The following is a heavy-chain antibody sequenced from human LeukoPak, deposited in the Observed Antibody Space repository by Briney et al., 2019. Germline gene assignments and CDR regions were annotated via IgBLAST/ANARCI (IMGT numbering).Heavy chain of an antibody. CDR3: ARRYYYDSSGWFDP. V-gene: IGHV4-34*01. CDR1: GGSFSGYY. CDR2: INHSGST. J-gene: IGHJ5*02. D-gene: IGHD3-22*01. Sequence: PSETLSLTCAVYGGSFSGYYWSWIRQPPGKGLEWIGEINHSGSTNYNPSLKSRVTISVDTSKNQFSLKLSSVTAADTAVYYCARRYYYDSSGWFDPWGQGTLVTVSS.